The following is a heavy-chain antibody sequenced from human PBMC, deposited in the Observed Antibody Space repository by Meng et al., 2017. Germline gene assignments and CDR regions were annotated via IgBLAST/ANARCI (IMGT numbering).Heavy chain of an antibody. CDR3: AKGRVLLWFGELLSAGAFDI. V-gene: IGHV3-21*01. CDR2: ISSSSSYI. J-gene: IGHJ3*02. CDR1: GFTFSSYS. D-gene: IGHD3-10*01. Sequence: GESLKISCAASGFTFSSYSMNWVRQAPGKGLEWVSSISSSSSYIYYADSVKGRFTISRDNAKNSLYLQMNSLRAEDTAVYYCAKGRVLLWFGELLSAGAFDIWGQGTMVTVSS.